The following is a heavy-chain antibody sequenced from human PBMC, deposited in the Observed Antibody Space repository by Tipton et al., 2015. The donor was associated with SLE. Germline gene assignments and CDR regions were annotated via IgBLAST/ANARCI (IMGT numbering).Heavy chain of an antibody. CDR1: GGSISSYY. CDR2: VYYTGNT. CDR3: ARDEYRYDATGYHLLGHFDF. Sequence: LRLSCTVSGGSISSYYWSWIRQPPGKGLEWVGTVYYTGNTFYNPSLKSRVTILVDTSKNQFSLKLSSVTAADTAVYYCARDEYRYDATGYHLLGHFDFWGHGTLVTVSS. D-gene: IGHD3-22*01. J-gene: IGHJ4*01. V-gene: IGHV4-59*12.